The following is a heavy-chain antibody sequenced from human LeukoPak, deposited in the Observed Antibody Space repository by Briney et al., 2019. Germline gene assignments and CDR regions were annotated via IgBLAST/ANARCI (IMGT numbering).Heavy chain of an antibody. CDR1: GFTFSSYS. Sequence: GGSLRLSCAASGFTFSSYSMNWVRQAPGKGLEWVSSISSSSSYIYYADSVKGRFTISRDNAKNSLYLQMNSLRAEDTAAYYCARDPVGATFYLGPYYYYGMDVWGQGTTVTVSS. J-gene: IGHJ6*02. CDR3: ARDPVGATFYLGPYYYYGMDV. V-gene: IGHV3-21*01. CDR2: ISSSSSYI. D-gene: IGHD1-26*01.